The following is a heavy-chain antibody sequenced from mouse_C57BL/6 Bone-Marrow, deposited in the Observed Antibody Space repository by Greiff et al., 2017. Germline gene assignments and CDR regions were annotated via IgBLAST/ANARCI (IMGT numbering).Heavy chain of an antibody. D-gene: IGHD2-14*01. CDR1: EYTFPSHD. CDR3: ARHGRYSWYLDV. V-gene: IGHV5-2*01. CDR2: INSDGGST. J-gene: IGHJ1*03. Sequence: EVQGVESGGGLVQPGESLKLSCESNEYTFPSHDMSWVRKTPEKRLELVAAINSDGGSTYYPDTMERRFIISRDNTKKSLYLQMSRLRSEDTALYYCARHGRYSWYLDVWGTGTTVTVSS.